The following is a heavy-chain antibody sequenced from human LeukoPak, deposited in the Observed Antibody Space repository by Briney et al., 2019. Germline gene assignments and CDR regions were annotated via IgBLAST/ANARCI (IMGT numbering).Heavy chain of an antibody. V-gene: IGHV3-23*01. Sequence: PGGSLRLSCAASGFTFNNCAMSWVRQAPGKGLEWVSAISGGGGTTYYADSVKGRFTISRDNSKNTLFLQMNSLRAEDTAVYYCAKDREGLSSGYDLEYFDYWGQGTLVTVSS. J-gene: IGHJ4*02. CDR2: ISGGGGTT. CDR3: AKDREGLSSGYDLEYFDY. CDR1: GFTFNNCA. D-gene: IGHD5-12*01.